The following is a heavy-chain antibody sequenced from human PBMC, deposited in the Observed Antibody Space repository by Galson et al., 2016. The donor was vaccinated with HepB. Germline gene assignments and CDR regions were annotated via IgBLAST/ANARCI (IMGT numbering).Heavy chain of an antibody. D-gene: IGHD6-13*01. CDR3: AKASGYSNSWLNY. CDR2: TSTLVDST. Sequence: SLRLSCAASGFIFSNSVMSWVRQAPGKGLEWVSATSTLVDSTYYADSVKGRFTVSRDNSKNTVYLQMNSLRAEDTAVYYCAKASGYSNSWLNYWGQGTLVTVSS. J-gene: IGHJ4*02. CDR1: GFIFSNSV. V-gene: IGHV3-23*01.